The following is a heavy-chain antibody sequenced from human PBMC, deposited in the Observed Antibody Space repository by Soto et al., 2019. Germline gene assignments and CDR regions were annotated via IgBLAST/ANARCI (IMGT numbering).Heavy chain of an antibody. CDR1: GDSISNYY. CDR3: ARRWGPTFDF. D-gene: IGHD1-26*01. CDR2: FYNSGNT. J-gene: IGHJ4*02. Sequence: SETLSLTCTVSGDSISNYYWTWIRQPPGKGLEWIGCFYNSGNTNYNPSLKSRVTISVDTSKNQFSLKLSSVTAADTAVYYCARRWGPTFDFWGQGTLVTVSS. V-gene: IGHV4-59*01.